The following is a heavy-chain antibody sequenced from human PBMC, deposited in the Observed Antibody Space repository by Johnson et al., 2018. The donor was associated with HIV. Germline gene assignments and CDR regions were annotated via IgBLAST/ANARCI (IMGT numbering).Heavy chain of an antibody. CDR2: ISYDGSDK. Sequence: QVQLVESGGGVVQPGRSLRLSCVASRFTFSSFAMHWVRQAPGKGLEWVAVISYDGSDKYSADSVKGRFTISRDNSKNTLYLQMNSLRAEDTAVYYCAKDREYYGSGSFYAFDIWGQGTLVTVSS. D-gene: IGHD3-10*01. J-gene: IGHJ3*02. CDR1: RFTFSSFA. V-gene: IGHV3-30*04. CDR3: AKDREYYGSGSFYAFDI.